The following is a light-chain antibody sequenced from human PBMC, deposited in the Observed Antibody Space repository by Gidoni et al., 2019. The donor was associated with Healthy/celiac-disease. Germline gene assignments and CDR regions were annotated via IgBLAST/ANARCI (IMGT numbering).Light chain of an antibody. V-gene: IGKV3-20*01. CDR3: QQDGSSPRT. Sequence: IFFPPSPGTLSLSPGERATLSCRASQSVSSSYLAWYQQKPGQAPRLLIYGASSRATGIPDRFSGSGSGTDFTLTISRLEPEDFAVYYCQQDGSSPRTFGPGTKVDIK. J-gene: IGKJ3*01. CDR1: QSVSSSY. CDR2: GAS.